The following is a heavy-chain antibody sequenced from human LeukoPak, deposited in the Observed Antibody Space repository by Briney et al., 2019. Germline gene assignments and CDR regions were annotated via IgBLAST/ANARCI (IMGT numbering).Heavy chain of an antibody. Sequence: GGSLRLSCAASGFTFDDYGMSWVRQAPGKGLEWVSGINWNGGSTGYADSVKGRFTISRDNAKNSLYLQMNSLRAEDTALYYCARVFGGYYDSSGYPFDYWGQGTLVTVSS. V-gene: IGHV3-20*04. J-gene: IGHJ4*02. CDR2: INWNGGST. CDR3: ARVFGGYYDSSGYPFDY. D-gene: IGHD3-22*01. CDR1: GFTFDDYG.